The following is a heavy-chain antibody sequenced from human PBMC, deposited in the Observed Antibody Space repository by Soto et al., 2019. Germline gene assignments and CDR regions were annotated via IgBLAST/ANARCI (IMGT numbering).Heavy chain of an antibody. CDR3: VRDGLFGGELDY. J-gene: IGHJ4*02. CDR2: IWYDGSNK. Sequence: PGGSLRLSCAASGFTFSSYGMHWVRQAPGKGLEWVAVIWYDGSNKYYADSVKGRFTISRDNSKNTLYLQMNSLRAEDTDVYYWVRDGLFGGELDYWCQGNLVTVS. D-gene: IGHD3-10*02. CDR1: GFTFSSYG. V-gene: IGHV3-33*01.